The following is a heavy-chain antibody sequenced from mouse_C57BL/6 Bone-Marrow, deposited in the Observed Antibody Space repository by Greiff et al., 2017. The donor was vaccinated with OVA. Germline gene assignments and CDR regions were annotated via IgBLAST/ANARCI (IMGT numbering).Heavy chain of an antibody. Sequence: VQLKQSVAELVRPGASVKLSCTASGFNIKNTYMHWVKQRPEQGLEWIGRIDPANGNTKYAPKFQGKATITADTSSNTAYLQLSSLTSEDTAIYYCSSYYYGSSTFGCWGQGTTLTVSS. D-gene: IGHD1-1*01. V-gene: IGHV14-3*01. J-gene: IGHJ2*01. CDR3: SSYYYGSSTFGC. CDR2: IDPANGNT. CDR1: GFNIKNTY.